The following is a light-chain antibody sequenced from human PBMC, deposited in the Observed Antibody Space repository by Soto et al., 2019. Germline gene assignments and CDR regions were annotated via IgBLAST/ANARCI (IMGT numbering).Light chain of an antibody. CDR3: QQYNTAPVT. CDR1: QGISNR. V-gene: IGKV1-27*01. Sequence: DIQMAQSPTSLSASVGDRVTISCRASQGISNRLAWYQQKPGKVPELLIYHASTLQSGVPSRFSGTMSGTNFTLTISSLQAEDAATYHCQQYNTAPVTFGGGTKLEMK. J-gene: IGKJ4*01. CDR2: HAS.